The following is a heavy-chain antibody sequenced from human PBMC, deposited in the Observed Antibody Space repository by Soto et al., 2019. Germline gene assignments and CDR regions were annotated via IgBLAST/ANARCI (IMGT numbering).Heavy chain of an antibody. J-gene: IGHJ6*02. CDR1: GYSFTSYW. D-gene: IGHD3-10*01. V-gene: IGHV5-51*01. CDR3: ARHLSINMVRGVIGMDV. Sequence: GESLKISCKGSGYSFTSYWIGWVRQMPGKGLEWMGIIYPGDSDTRYSPSFQGQVTISADKSISTAYLQWSSLKASDTAMYYCARHLSINMVRGVIGMDVWGQGTTVTVSS. CDR2: IYPGDSDT.